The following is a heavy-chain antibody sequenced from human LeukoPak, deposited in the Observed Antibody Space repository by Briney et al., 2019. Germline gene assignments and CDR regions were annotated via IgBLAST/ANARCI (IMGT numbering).Heavy chain of an antibody. CDR1: GNTFTNYG. CDR2: ISANNDHT. D-gene: IGHD3-16*01. CDR3: AKQERWSYAVNS. J-gene: IGHJ4*02. V-gene: IGHV1-18*01. Sequence: ASVKVSCKASGNTFTNYGFSWVRQAPGRGLEWVGWISANNDHTYYSQKFQGRVTITTDTATSTAYMELRSLGSDDTAVFYCAKQERWSYAVNSWGQGTLVTASS.